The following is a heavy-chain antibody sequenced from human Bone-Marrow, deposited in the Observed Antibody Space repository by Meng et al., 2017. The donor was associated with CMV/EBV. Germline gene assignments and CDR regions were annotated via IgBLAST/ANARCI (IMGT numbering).Heavy chain of an antibody. J-gene: IGHJ4*02. Sequence: GESLKISCAASGFTFSSYAMHWVRQAPGKGLEWVAVISYDGSNKYYADSVKGRFTISRENSKNTLYLQMNSLRAEDTAVYYCARADRRVVIRSSFDDWGQGTLVTVYS. D-gene: IGHD3-22*01. V-gene: IGHV3-30-3*01. CDR2: ISYDGSNK. CDR1: GFTFSSYA. CDR3: ARADRRVVIRSSFDD.